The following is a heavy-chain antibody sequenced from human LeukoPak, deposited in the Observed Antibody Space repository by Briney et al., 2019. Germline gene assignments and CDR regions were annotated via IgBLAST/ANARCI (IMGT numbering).Heavy chain of an antibody. CDR2: IYTAGTR. CDR1: GFSFSDNY. V-gene: IGHV3-66*02. Sequence: GGSLRLSCTASGFSFSDNYMTWVRQAPGKGLEWVSVIYTAGTRYYADSVRGRFTISRDSSQNTLYLQMNDLRVEDTAAYYCARVYDYVWGSYRDPYFDYWGQGTLVTVSS. J-gene: IGHJ4*02. D-gene: IGHD3-16*02. CDR3: ARVYDYVWGSYRDPYFDY.